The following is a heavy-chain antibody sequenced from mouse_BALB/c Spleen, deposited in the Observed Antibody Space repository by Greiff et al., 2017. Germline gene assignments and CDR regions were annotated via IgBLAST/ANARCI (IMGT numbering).Heavy chain of an antibody. D-gene: IGHD4-1*01. J-gene: IGHJ3*01. CDR2: ISYDGSN. CDR1: GYSITSGYY. Sequence: ESGPGLVKPSQSLSLTCSVTGYSITSGYYWNWIRQFPGNKLEWMGYISYDGSNNYNPSLKNRISITRDTSKNQFFLKLNSVTTEDTATYYCARKSWDFFAYWGQGTLVTVSA. V-gene: IGHV3-6*02. CDR3: ARKSWDFFAY.